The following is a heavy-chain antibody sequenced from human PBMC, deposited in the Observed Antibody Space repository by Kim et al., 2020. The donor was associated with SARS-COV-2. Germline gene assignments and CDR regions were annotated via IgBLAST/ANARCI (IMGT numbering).Heavy chain of an antibody. V-gene: IGHV1-69*01. J-gene: IGHJ5*02. D-gene: IGHD2-21*02. CDR3: ARDRASGGDYCHDP. Sequence: AQKFQGRVTITADESTSTAYMELSSLRSEDTAVYYCARDRASGGDYCHDPWGQGTLVTVSS.